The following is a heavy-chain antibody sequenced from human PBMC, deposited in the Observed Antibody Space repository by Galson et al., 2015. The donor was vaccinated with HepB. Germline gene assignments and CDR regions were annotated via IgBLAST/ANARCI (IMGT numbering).Heavy chain of an antibody. D-gene: IGHD3-10*01. Sequence: CAASGFTFSDYYMSWIRQAPGKGLEWASHISSSGKTIYYTDSVKGRFTISRDNAKNSLYLQMSSLRVEDTAAYYCARVARRDTYYYGSGRYSYFDYWGQGTLVTVSS. V-gene: IGHV3-11*01. CDR3: ARVARRDTYYYGSGRYSYFDY. CDR2: ISSSGKTI. CDR1: GFTFSDYY. J-gene: IGHJ4*02.